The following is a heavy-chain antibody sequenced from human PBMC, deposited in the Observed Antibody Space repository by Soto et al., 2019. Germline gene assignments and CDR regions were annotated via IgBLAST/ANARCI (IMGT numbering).Heavy chain of an antibody. V-gene: IGHV4-31*03. J-gene: IGHJ5*02. CDR1: GGSISSGGYY. D-gene: IGHD3-10*01. CDR2: IYYSGST. Sequence: SETLSLTCTVSGGSISSGGYYWSWIRQHPGKGLEWIGYIYYSGSTYYNPSLKSRVTISVDTSKNQFSLKLSSVTAADTAVYYCARDCGSGSYYPANWFDPWGQGTLVTVSS. CDR3: ARDCGSGSYYPANWFDP.